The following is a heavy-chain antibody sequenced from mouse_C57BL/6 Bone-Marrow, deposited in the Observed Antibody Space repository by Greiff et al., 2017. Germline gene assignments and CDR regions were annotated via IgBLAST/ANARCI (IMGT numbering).Heavy chain of an antibody. D-gene: IGHD3-1*01. CDR2: IYPGDGDT. J-gene: IGHJ3*01. V-gene: IGHV1-82*01. CDR3: AGPRRAARAPWFAY. Sequence: QVQLQQSGPELVKPGASVKISCKASGYAFSSSWMNWVKQRPGKGLEWIGRIYPGDGDTNYNGKFKGKATLTADKSSSTAYMQLSSLTSEDSAVYFCAGPRRAARAPWFAYWGQGTLVTVSA. CDR1: GYAFSSSW.